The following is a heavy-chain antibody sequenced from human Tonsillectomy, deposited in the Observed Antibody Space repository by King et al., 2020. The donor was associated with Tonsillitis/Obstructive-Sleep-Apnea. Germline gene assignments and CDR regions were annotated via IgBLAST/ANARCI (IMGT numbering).Heavy chain of an antibody. D-gene: IGHD2-21*01. Sequence: ITLKESGPTLVKPTQTLTLTCTFSGFSLSSGGVAVGWIRQPPGKALEWLALIYWDDTKRYRPSLRSRLTITKDTSKNQVVLTVTNMAPVDTATYFCAFPPDCYFDYWGQGALVAVSS. V-gene: IGHV2-5*02. CDR2: IYWDDTK. CDR3: AFPPDCYFDY. CDR1: GFSLSSGGVA. J-gene: IGHJ4*02.